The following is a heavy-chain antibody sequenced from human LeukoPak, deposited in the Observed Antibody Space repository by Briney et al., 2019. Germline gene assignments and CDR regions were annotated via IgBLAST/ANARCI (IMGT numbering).Heavy chain of an antibody. J-gene: IGHJ4*02. D-gene: IGHD1-1*01. CDR3: VRDETLWTLDW. CDR1: GFTFSSYS. CDR2: INERGTDS. V-gene: IGHV3-74*03. Sequence: GGSLRLSCAASGFTFSSYSMNWVRQPPGMGPVWVSRINERGTDSMYAESVKGRFTISRDNAKNTVYLQMNSLRAEDTAVYYCVRDETLWTLDWWGRGTLVSVSS.